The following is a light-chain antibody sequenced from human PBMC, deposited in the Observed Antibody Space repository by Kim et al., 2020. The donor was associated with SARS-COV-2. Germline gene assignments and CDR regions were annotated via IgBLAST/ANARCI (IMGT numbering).Light chain of an antibody. V-gene: IGKV3-15*01. CDR2: DAS. CDR1: QSVSSK. Sequence: EIVMTQSPATLSVSPGETATLSCRASQSVSSKVAWYQQKAGQAPRLLIYDASTRATGIPVRFSGSGSGTDFTLTISSLQSEDLAVYHCQQYDDWPPWTFGQETKVDIK. CDR3: QQYDDWPPWT. J-gene: IGKJ1*01.